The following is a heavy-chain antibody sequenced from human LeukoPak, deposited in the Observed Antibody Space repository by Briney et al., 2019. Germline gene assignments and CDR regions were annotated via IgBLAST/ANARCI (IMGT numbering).Heavy chain of an antibody. Sequence: PSETLSLTYTVSGGSISSHYWSWIRQPPGKGLEWIGYIYYSGSTNYNPSLKSRVTISVDTSKNQFSLKLSSVTAADTAVYYCARVPGYNWFDPWGQGTLVTVSS. CDR2: IYYSGST. V-gene: IGHV4-59*11. J-gene: IGHJ5*02. D-gene: IGHD2-2*01. CDR3: ARVPGYNWFDP. CDR1: GGSISSHY.